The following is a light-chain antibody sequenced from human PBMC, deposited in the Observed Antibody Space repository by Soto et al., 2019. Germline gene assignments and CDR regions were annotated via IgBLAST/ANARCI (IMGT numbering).Light chain of an antibody. CDR3: QLYSDSALFT. Sequence: LTQLPGTLSLSPGESATLSCRASHGIASNYLAWYQHTVGRPPRLLIACASKRATGVPDRFSGSGSGTDFTLTISRLEPGDSATYYWQLYSDSALFTVGPGTKLQI. J-gene: IGKJ2*01. CDR1: HGIASNY. V-gene: IGKV3-20*01. CDR2: CAS.